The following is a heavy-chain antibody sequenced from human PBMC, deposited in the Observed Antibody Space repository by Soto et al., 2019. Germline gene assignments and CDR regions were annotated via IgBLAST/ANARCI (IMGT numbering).Heavy chain of an antibody. CDR3: ARGKFLAVAEKVWYFDL. Sequence: EVQLVESGGGLVQPGGSLRLSCAASGFTFSSYWMHWVRQAPGKGLVWVSRINSDGSSTSYADSVKGRFTISRDNAKNTLYLQMNSLRAEETAVYYCARGKFLAVAEKVWYFDLWGRGTLVTVSS. CDR2: INSDGSST. J-gene: IGHJ2*01. V-gene: IGHV3-74*01. D-gene: IGHD6-19*01. CDR1: GFTFSSYW.